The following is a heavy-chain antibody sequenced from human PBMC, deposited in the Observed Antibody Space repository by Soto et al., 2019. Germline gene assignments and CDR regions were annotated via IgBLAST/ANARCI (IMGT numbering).Heavy chain of an antibody. Sequence: GGSRRLSCAASGFTFSSYSMNWVRQAPWKGLEWVSSISSSSSYIYYADSVKGRFTISRDISENSLYLQMNSLRAEDTAVYYCAREPRYCRGGSYSIPGDAYDFWGQGTIVTVSS. D-gene: IGHD2-15*01. CDR1: GFTFSSYS. CDR3: AREPRYCRGGSYSIPGDAYDF. J-gene: IGHJ3*01. V-gene: IGHV3-21*01. CDR2: ISSSSSYI.